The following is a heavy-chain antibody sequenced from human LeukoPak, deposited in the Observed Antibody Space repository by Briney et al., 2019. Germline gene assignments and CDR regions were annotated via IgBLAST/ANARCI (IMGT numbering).Heavy chain of an antibody. Sequence: ASVKVSCKASGYTFTSYGISWVRQAPGQGLEWMGWISAYNGNTNYAQKLQGRVTMTTDTSTSTAYMELRSLRSDDTAVYYCARSGRRSWYGADAFYIWGQGTMVTVSS. J-gene: IGHJ3*02. CDR3: ARSGRRSWYGADAFYI. CDR1: GYTFTSYG. V-gene: IGHV1-18*01. D-gene: IGHD6-13*01. CDR2: ISAYNGNT.